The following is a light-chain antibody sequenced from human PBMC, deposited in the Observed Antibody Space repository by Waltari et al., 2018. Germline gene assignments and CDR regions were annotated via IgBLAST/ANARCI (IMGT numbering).Light chain of an antibody. V-gene: IGKV3-15*01. Sequence: EVVMTQSPDTLSVSRGGIATLSCRASQSIATNLAWYQQRRGQAPRLLIFDASTRATSISGRFSGSGSGTEFTLTISSLQSDDSAVYYCQQYNRWPPITFGQGTRLEIK. CDR2: DAS. CDR1: QSIATN. J-gene: IGKJ5*01. CDR3: QQYNRWPPIT.